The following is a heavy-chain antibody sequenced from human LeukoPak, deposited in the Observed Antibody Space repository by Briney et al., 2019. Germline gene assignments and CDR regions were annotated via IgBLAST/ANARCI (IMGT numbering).Heavy chain of an antibody. CDR1: GLTFSSYS. CDR2: IKSKTDGGTT. J-gene: IGHJ6*02. CDR3: TTFTRYCSSTSCFKYYYGMDV. V-gene: IGHV3-15*01. D-gene: IGHD2-2*01. Sequence: KAGGSLTLSCAASGLTFSSYSMNWVRQAPGKGLEWVGRIKSKTDGGTTDYAAPVKGRFTISRDDSKNTLYLQMNSLKTEDTAVYYCTTFTRYCSSTSCFKYYYGMDVWGQGTTVTVSS.